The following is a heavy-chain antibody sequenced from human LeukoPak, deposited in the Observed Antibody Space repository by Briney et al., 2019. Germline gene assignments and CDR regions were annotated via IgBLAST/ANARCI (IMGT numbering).Heavy chain of an antibody. CDR3: AKNEVVTIDY. Sequence: VGSLRLSCAASGFTFSSYAMSWVRQAPGKGLEWVSAVSGSGGSTYYADSVKGRFTISRDNSKNTLYLQMNSLRAEDTAVYYCAKNEVVTIDYWGQGTLVTVSS. CDR1: GFTFSSYA. V-gene: IGHV3-23*01. J-gene: IGHJ4*02. CDR2: VSGSGGST. D-gene: IGHD3-22*01.